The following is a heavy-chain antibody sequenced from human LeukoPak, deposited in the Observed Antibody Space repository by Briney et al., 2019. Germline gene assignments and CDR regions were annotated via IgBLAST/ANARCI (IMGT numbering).Heavy chain of an antibody. J-gene: IGHJ4*02. V-gene: IGHV3-33*08. CDR1: GFTFSSYG. CDR2: IWYDGSKM. CDR3: TRDGGSGIDY. D-gene: IGHD3-16*01. Sequence: GRSLRLSCAASGFTFSSYGMHWLRQAPGKGLEWVAVIWYDGSKMFYGDSVKGRFSVSRDDSKNTLYLQMSSLRAEDTAVYYCTRDGGSGIDYWGQGTLVTVSS.